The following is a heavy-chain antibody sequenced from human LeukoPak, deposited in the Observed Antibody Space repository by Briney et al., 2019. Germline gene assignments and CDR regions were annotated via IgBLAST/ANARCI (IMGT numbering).Heavy chain of an antibody. J-gene: IGHJ3*02. V-gene: IGHV4-59*08. D-gene: IGHD3-22*01. CDR3: AXXXXXSGYYWDAFDI. CDR1: GGSISSYY. CDR2: IYYSGST. Sequence: PSETLSLTCTVSGGSISSYYWSWIRQPPGKGLEWIGYIYYSGSTNYNPSLKSRVTISVDTSKNQFSLKLSSVTAADTAVYYCAXXXXXSGYYWDAFDIWGQGTMVTVSS.